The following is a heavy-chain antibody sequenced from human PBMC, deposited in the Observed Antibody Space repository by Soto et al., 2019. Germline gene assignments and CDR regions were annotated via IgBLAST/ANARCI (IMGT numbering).Heavy chain of an antibody. CDR1: GFTFSSYG. CDR2: IWYDGSNK. Sequence: GRSLRLSCAASGFTFSSYGMHWVRQAPGKGLEWVAVIWYDGSNKYYADSVKGRFTISRDNSKNTLYLQMNNLRAEDTAVYYCARDYRAPQVEMATNTFDYWGQGTLVTVSS. V-gene: IGHV3-33*01. J-gene: IGHJ4*02. D-gene: IGHD5-12*01. CDR3: ARDYRAPQVEMATNTFDY.